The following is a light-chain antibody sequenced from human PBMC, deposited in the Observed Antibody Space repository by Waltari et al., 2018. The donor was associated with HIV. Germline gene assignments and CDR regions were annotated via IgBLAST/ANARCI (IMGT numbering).Light chain of an antibody. CDR1: NIGSKT. V-gene: IGLV3-21*02. CDR3: QVGDISSAQVV. J-gene: IGLJ2*01. Sequence: SYALTQVPSMSVAPGQTAKINCGGHNIGSKTVHWYQQKPGQAPVLVGCDDSDRPTGVPGPLSGAKAGDTATLIISRFEPGREYVYFCQVGDISSAQVVFGGGARLTVL. CDR2: DDS.